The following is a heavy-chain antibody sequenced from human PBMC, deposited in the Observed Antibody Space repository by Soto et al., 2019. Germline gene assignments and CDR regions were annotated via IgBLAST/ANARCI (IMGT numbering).Heavy chain of an antibody. CDR1: GGTFSSYA. D-gene: IGHD3-22*01. CDR2: IIPIFGTA. CDR3: ARLYYYDSSGYYYVDPGHDAFDI. V-gene: IGHV1-69*13. J-gene: IGHJ3*02. Sequence: GASVKVSCKASGGTFSSYAISWVRQAPGQGLEWMGGIIPIFGTANYAQKFQGGVTITADESTSTAYMELSSLRSEDTAVYYCARLYYYDSSGYYYVDPGHDAFDIWGQGTMVTVSS.